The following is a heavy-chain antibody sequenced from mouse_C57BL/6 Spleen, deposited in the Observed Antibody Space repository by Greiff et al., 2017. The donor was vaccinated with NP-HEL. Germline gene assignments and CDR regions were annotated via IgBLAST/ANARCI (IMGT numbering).Heavy chain of an antibody. D-gene: IGHD3-3*01. CDR2: IDPSDSYT. Sequence: QVQLQQPGAELVMPGASVKLSCKASGYTFTSYWMHWVKPRPGQGLEWLGEIDPSDSYTNYNQKFKGKSTLTVDKSSSTAYMQLSSLTSEDSAVYYCARRDWFDYWGKGTTLTVSS. V-gene: IGHV1-69*01. CDR1: GYTFTSYW. J-gene: IGHJ2*01. CDR3: ARRDWFDY.